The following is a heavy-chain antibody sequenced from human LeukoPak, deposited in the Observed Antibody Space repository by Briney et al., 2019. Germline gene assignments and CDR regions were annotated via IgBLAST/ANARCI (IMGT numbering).Heavy chain of an antibody. CDR3: ARDRGLGWFDP. V-gene: IGHV4-4*07. CDR2: IYTSGST. CDR1: SGSISSYY. D-gene: IGHD3-10*01. Sequence: SETLSLTCTVSSGSISSYYWSWIRQPAAKGLEWIGRIYTSGSTNYSPSLKSRVTMSVDTSKNQFSLKLSSVTAADTAVYYCARDRGLGWFDPWGQGTLVTVSS. J-gene: IGHJ5*02.